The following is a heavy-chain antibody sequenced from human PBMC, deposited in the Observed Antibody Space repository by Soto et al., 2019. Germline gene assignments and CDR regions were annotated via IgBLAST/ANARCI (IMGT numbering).Heavy chain of an antibody. D-gene: IGHD3-16*01. Sequence: EVQLLESGGGLVQPGGSLRLSCAASGFTFSSYAMSWVRQAPGKGLEWVSAISGSGGSTYYADSVKGRFTISRDNSKNTLYLQMKSLRAEDTAVYYCAKHLYGEGAGDYWGQGTLVTVSS. CDR1: GFTFSSYA. J-gene: IGHJ4*02. V-gene: IGHV3-23*01. CDR3: AKHLYGEGAGDY. CDR2: ISGSGGST.